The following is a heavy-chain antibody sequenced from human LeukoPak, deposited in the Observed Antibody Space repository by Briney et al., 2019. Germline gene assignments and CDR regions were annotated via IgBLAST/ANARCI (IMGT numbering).Heavy chain of an antibody. CDR3: AKDPIVFNSGDYYLGAFNI. J-gene: IGHJ3*02. Sequence: GGSLRLSCAASGFRFSDYWMTWVRQAPGKGPEWVSAISGSGGKTWYADSVKGRFTISRDDSKNTLYLQMNSLRAEDTAVYYCAKDPIVFNSGDYYLGAFNIWGQGTMVTVSS. CDR2: ISGSGGKT. D-gene: IGHD2-21*02. V-gene: IGHV3-23*01. CDR1: GFRFSDYW.